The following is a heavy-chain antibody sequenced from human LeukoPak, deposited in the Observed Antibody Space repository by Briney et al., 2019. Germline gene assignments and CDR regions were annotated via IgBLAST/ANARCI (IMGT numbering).Heavy chain of an antibody. V-gene: IGHV1-2*02. J-gene: IGHJ4*02. CDR3: ARESEYSSSWDH. CDR2: INPNSGGT. Sequence: ASAKVSCKASGNTFTGNYMHWVRQAPGQGLEWMGWINPNSGGTNYAQKFQGRVTMTRDTSISTAYMELSGLRSDDTAVYYCARESEYSSSWDHWGQGTLVTVSS. D-gene: IGHD6-13*01. CDR1: GNTFTGNY.